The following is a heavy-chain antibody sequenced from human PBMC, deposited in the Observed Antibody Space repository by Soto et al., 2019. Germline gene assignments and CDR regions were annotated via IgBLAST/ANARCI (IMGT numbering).Heavy chain of an antibody. D-gene: IGHD6-19*01. CDR2: ISTSSSYI. J-gene: IGHJ4*02. Sequence: EVQLVESGGGLVKPGGSLRLSCAVSGFTFSSFNMNWVRQAPGKGLEWVSSISTSSSYIYYADSVKGRFTISRDNAKNSLYLQMNSLRAEDTAVYYCARDGMLRGTGAGTDDLDYWGRGTLVTVSS. CDR3: ARDGMLRGTGAGTDDLDY. CDR1: GFTFSSFN. V-gene: IGHV3-21*01.